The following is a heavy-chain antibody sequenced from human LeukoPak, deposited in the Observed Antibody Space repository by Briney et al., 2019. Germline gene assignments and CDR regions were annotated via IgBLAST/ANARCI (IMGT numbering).Heavy chain of an antibody. J-gene: IGHJ4*02. Sequence: SETLSLTCTVSGGSISRYYWSWIRQPPGKGLEWFGYVYDSGTTNCNPSLKSRVTMSVDTSKNQFSLQLSSVTAADTAVYYCARDRGYDILTGYYDQIFDFWGQGTLVTVSS. V-gene: IGHV4-59*12. CDR1: GGSISRYY. CDR2: VYDSGTT. D-gene: IGHD3-9*01. CDR3: ARDRGYDILTGYYDQIFDF.